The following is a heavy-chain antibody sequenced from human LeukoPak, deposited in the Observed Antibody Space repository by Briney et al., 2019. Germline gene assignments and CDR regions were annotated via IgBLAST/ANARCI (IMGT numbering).Heavy chain of an antibody. D-gene: IGHD3-3*01. V-gene: IGHV1-46*01. CDR3: ARGRGLEGLYDY. Sequence: GASMKVSCKASGGTFSSYAISWVRQAPGQGLEWMGIINPSGGSTSYAQKFQGRVTMTRDTSTSTVYMELSSLRSEDTAVYYCARGRGLEGLYDYWGQGTLVTVSS. J-gene: IGHJ4*02. CDR1: GGTFSSYA. CDR2: INPSGGST.